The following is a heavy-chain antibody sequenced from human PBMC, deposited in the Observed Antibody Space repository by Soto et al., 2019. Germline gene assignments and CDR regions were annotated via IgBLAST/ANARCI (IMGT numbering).Heavy chain of an antibody. CDR3: ARNDYDYVWVSPGGDAFDI. Sequence: PSETLSLTCTVSGGSIGSGDYYWNWIRQPPGKGLEWIGFIFNTGSTYYNPSLKSRLTISVDMSKNQFSLRLTSVTAADTAVYYCARNDYDYVWVSPGGDAFDIWGQGTMVT. CDR2: IFNTGST. J-gene: IGHJ3*02. V-gene: IGHV4-30-4*01. CDR1: GGSIGSGDYY. D-gene: IGHD3-16*01.